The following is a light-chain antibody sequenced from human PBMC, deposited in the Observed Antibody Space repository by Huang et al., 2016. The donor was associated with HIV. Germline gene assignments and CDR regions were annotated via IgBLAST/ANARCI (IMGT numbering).Light chain of an antibody. CDR2: GAS. CDR3: QQLHTYPIT. CDR1: QDIGTS. Sequence: QLTQSPPSLSASVGDTIIISCRASQDIGTSLAWSQQKTGRAPKLLISGASTLQTGVPSRFSGDSAGTFFTLFITVLQPEDFATYYCQQLHTYPITFGQGTRLDIK. V-gene: IGKV1-13*02. J-gene: IGKJ5*01.